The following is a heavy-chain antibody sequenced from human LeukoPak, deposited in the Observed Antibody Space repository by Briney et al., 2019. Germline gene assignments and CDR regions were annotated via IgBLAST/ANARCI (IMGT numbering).Heavy chain of an antibody. V-gene: IGHV1-2*02. CDR3: TRAVTSYYFDY. CDR2: INPNSGGT. CDR1: GYTFTGYY. Sequence: AASVKVSCKASGYTFTGYYMHWVRQAPGQGLEWMGWINPNSGGTNYAQKFQGRVTMTRDTSISTAYMELSRLRSDDTAVYYCTRAVTSYYFDYWGQGTLVTVSS. J-gene: IGHJ4*02. D-gene: IGHD2-21*02.